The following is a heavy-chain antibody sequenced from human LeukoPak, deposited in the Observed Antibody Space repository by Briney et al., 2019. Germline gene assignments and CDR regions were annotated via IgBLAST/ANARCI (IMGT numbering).Heavy chain of an antibody. V-gene: IGHV3-7*01. Sequence: PGGSLRLSCAASGFMFSSNWMSWVRLAPGKGLEWVANIKEDGTEKYYVDSVKGRFTISRDNAKNSLYLQMNSLRAEDTAVYYCARGGYSYGADLDYWGQGTLVTVSS. D-gene: IGHD5-18*01. CDR2: IKEDGTEK. CDR3: ARGGYSYGADLDY. CDR1: GFMFSSNW. J-gene: IGHJ4*02.